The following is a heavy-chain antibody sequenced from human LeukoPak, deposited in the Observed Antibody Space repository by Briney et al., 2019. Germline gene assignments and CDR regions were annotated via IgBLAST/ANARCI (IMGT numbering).Heavy chain of an antibody. CDR3: TTDTRRVVVPK. V-gene: IGHV3-15*01. J-gene: IGHJ4*02. D-gene: IGHD2-15*01. CDR2: IKRKTDGGTT. Sequence: GGSLRLSCAASGFSFNDAWMSWVRQAPGKGLEWVGRIKRKTDGGTTDYAAPVKGRFTISRDDSKTSLYLQMNDLKTEDTAVYYCTTDTRRVVVPKWGQGTLVTVSS. CDR1: GFSFNDAW.